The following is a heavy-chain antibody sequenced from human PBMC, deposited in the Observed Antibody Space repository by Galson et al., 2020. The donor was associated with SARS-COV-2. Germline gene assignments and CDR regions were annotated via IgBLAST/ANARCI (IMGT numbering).Heavy chain of an antibody. CDR1: GYSLSAGYY. CDR3: ARCRAGLIAVVPTAARPIYDYEWDV. CDR2: TYFSGST. Sequence: SETLSLTCTVSGYSLSAGYYWGWIRQSPGKGLEWLGNTYFSGSTYYNPSLKGRVTISVDLSKNLVSLRLSSVTAADTAVYCCARCRAGLIAVVPTAARPIYDYEWDVGGQGTSVTISS. D-gene: IGHD2-2*01. J-gene: IGHJ6*02. V-gene: IGHV4-38-2*02.